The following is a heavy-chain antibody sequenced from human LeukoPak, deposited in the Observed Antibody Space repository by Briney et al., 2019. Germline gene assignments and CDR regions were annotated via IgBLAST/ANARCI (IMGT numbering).Heavy chain of an antibody. Sequence: ASVKVSCKASGYTFTSNYIHWVRQAPGQGLEWMGMIYPRDGSTSYAQKFQGRVTVTRDTSTSTVHMELSGLRSEDTAVYYCARANFYDSSGRYFYCGMDVWGQGTTVTVSS. CDR1: GYTFTSNY. CDR2: IYPRDGST. V-gene: IGHV1-46*01. D-gene: IGHD3-22*01. J-gene: IGHJ6*02. CDR3: ARANFYDSSGRYFYCGMDV.